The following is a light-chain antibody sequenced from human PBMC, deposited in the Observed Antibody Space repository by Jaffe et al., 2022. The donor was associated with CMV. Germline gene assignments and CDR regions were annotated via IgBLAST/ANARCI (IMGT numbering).Light chain of an antibody. V-gene: IGLV2-14*03. J-gene: IGLJ1*01. Sequence: QPALTQPASVSGSPGQSITISCTGSGSDVGAYNYVSWYQQHPGQAPKLIIYDVTNRPSGISNRFSGSKSGNTASLTISGLQTDDEADYYCSSYTTTAGYVFGTGTMVTVL. CDR1: GSDVGAYNY. CDR2: DVT. CDR3: SSYTTTAGYV.